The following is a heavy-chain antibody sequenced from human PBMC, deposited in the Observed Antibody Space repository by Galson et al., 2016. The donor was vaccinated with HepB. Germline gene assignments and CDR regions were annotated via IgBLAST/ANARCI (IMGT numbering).Heavy chain of an antibody. D-gene: IGHD2-15*01. CDR3: ARVMDGSGGRCYSWNFAFDI. V-gene: IGHV1-8*01. CDR2: MNPNSGNT. J-gene: IGHJ3*02. CDR1: GYTFTSYD. Sequence: SVKVSCKASGYTFTSYDINWVRQATGQGLEWMGWMNPNSGNTGYAQKFQGRVTMTMNTSISTAYMELSSLRSEDTAVYYGARVMDGSGGRCYSWNFAFDIRGQGTMVTVSS.